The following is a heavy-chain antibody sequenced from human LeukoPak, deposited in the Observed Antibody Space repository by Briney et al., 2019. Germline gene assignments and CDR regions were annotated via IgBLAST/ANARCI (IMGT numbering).Heavy chain of an antibody. J-gene: IGHJ3*02. CDR2: INHSGST. Sequence: KPSETLSLTCAVYGGSFSGYYWSWIRQPPGKGLEWIGEINHSGSTNYNPSLKGRVAISVDTSKNQFSLKLSSVTAADTAVYYCATGSGGSSWGYDAFDIWGQGTMVTVSS. D-gene: IGHD6-13*01. CDR1: GGSFSGYY. V-gene: IGHV4-34*01. CDR3: ATGSGGSSWGYDAFDI.